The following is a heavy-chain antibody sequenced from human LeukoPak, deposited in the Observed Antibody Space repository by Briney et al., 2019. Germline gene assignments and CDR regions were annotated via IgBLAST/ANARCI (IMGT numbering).Heavy chain of an antibody. V-gene: IGHV3-23*01. Sequence: GGSLRLSCAGSGCSFSSSAMSWVRQAPGKGLEWVSAINDSGDSTYYADSVKGRFTVSRDNSKNTLYLQMNGLRAEDTAVYYCAKAAGGLVYWGQGTLVIISS. CDR3: AKAAGGLVY. J-gene: IGHJ4*02. CDR2: INDSGDST. D-gene: IGHD6-19*01. CDR1: GCSFSSSA.